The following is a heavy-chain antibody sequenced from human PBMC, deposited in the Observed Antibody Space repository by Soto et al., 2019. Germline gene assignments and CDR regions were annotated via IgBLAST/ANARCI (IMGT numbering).Heavy chain of an antibody. J-gene: IGHJ5*02. D-gene: IGHD3-10*01. CDR1: GFTFSSYG. CDR3: EKGGESWADNWFDP. CDR2: ISYDGSNK. V-gene: IGHV3-30*18. Sequence: GGSLRLSFAASGFTFSSYGMHWVRQAPGKGLEWVAVISYDGSNKYYADSVKGRFTISRDNSKNTLYLQMNSLRAEDTAVYYCEKGGESWADNWFDPWGQGTLVTVYS.